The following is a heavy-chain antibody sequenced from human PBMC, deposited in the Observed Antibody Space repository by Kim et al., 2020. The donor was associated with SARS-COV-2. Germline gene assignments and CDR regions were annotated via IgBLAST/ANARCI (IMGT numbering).Heavy chain of an antibody. CDR1: GFTFTGHA. D-gene: IGHD3-10*01. J-gene: IGHJ4*02. CDR3: LKGGWGWIGDY. Sequence: GGSLRLSCTTSGFTFTGHAMSWVRQAPGKGLEWVSSIYGSDGTTYYVDSVKGRFSISRDDSKNTQYLQMSALRADDTAAYYWLKGGWGWIGDYWGQGTL. V-gene: IGHV3-23*01. CDR2: IYGSDGTT.